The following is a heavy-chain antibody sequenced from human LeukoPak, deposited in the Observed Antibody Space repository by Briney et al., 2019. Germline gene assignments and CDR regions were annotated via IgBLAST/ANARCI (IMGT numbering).Heavy chain of an antibody. Sequence: PGGSLRLSCAASGFPFSRYWMTWVRQAPGKGLEGVANIKYDGSEKFYVGSVSGRFTNSRENTNKSLHLQMNSLRAEETAIYYCARDPTYDSGSPLGYGGQGPLVAVSS. J-gene: IGHJ4*02. CDR2: IKYDGSEK. V-gene: IGHV3-7*01. CDR3: ARDPTYDSGSPLGY. D-gene: IGHD3-10*01. CDR1: GFPFSRYW.